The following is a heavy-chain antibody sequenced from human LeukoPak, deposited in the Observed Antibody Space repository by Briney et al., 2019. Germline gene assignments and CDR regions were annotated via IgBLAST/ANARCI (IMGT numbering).Heavy chain of an antibody. J-gene: IGHJ4*02. CDR2: INNSGST. CDR1: GGSFSGYY. V-gene: IGHV4-34*01. D-gene: IGHD1-7*01. Sequence: SETLSLTCAVYGGSFSGYYWSGIRQPPGKGLEWIGEINNSGSTNYTPSLKSRVTISVDTSKNQFSLKLSSVTAADTAVYYCARVTGTAPEWGQGTLVTVSS. CDR3: ARVTGTAPE.